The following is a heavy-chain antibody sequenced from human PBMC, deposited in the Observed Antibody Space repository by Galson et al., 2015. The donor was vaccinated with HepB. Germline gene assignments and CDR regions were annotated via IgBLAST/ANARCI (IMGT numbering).Heavy chain of an antibody. CDR2: INQDESSK. CDR1: GFTFSSYW. D-gene: IGHD3-10*01. CDR3: ASRISLVRGIITKPDYYYGMDV. J-gene: IGHJ6*02. Sequence: SCAASGFTFSSYWMNWVRQAPGKGLEWVAHINQDESSKYYVDSVKGRFTISRDNAKDPVYLQLDSLRAEDTAVYYCASRISLVRGIITKPDYYYGMDVWGRGTTVTGAS. V-gene: IGHV3-7*03.